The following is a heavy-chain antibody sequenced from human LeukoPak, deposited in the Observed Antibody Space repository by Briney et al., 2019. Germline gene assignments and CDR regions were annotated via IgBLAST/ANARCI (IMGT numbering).Heavy chain of an antibody. CDR2: IIPIFGTA. J-gene: IGHJ6*03. D-gene: IGHD6-19*01. Sequence: GASVKVSCKASGGTFGSYAISWVRQAPGQGLEWMGGIIPIFGTANYAQKFQGRVTITTDESTSTAYMELSSLRSEDTAVYYCARGVSGWYYYYMDVWGKGTTVTVSS. CDR3: ARGVSGWYYYYMDV. CDR1: GGTFGSYA. V-gene: IGHV1-69*05.